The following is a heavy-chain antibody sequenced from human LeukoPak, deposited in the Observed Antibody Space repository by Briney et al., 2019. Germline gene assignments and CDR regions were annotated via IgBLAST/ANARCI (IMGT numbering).Heavy chain of an antibody. Sequence: SETLSLTCTVPVGSIGSGYHWAWIRQPPGKGLECTGSIHYGGTTHYNPSLQSRVTISADTSKNQFALDLRPVTAADTAVYYCTRDIGDFVSDFWGQGTLVTVSS. CDR1: VGSIGSGYH. D-gene: IGHD2-21*02. J-gene: IGHJ4*02. V-gene: IGHV4-39*02. CDR2: IHYGGTT. CDR3: TRDIGDFVSDF.